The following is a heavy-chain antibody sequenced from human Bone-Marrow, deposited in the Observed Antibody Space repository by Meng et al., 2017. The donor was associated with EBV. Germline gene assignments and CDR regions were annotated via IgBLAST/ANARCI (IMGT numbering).Heavy chain of an antibody. CDR3: ARDGIAVPGGSNWFDP. CDR2: FLPILGAA. V-gene: IGHV1-69*06. CDR1: GDIFTNLA. J-gene: IGHJ5*02. D-gene: IGHD6-19*01. Sequence: QVQLVQSGAEVKKPWSSVKVSCKASGDIFTNLAFTWVRQVPGKGLEWMGGFLPILGAANYAQKFQGRLTITADKSTTTAFMELRSLRVDDTAVYFCARDGIAVPGGSNWFDPWGQGTLVTVSS.